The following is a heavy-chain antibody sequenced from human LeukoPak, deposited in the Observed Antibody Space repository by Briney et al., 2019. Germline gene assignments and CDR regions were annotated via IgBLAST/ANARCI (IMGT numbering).Heavy chain of an antibody. CDR3: ARDRIAPSTLVVVSTEY. V-gene: IGHV4-30-4*01. D-gene: IGHD2-15*01. CDR2: IHYSGST. J-gene: IGHJ4*02. Sequence: SQTLSLTCTVSGASISSDDSYWSWFRQPPGKGLEWIAYIHYSGSTYYNPSLKSRVTISVDTSKNQFSLKLRSVTAADMAVYLCARDRIAPSTLVVVSTEYWGQGTL. CDR1: GASISSDDSY.